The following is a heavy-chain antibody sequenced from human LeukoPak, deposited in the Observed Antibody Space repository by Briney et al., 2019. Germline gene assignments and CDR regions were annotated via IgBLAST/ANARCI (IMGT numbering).Heavy chain of an antibody. J-gene: IGHJ4*02. CDR2: INDNGHS. V-gene: IGHV4-59*12. CDR1: GGSMKNYY. CDR3: ARESADYVRGSFSDS. D-gene: IGHD3-16*01. Sequence: SETLSLTCTASGGSMKNYYWSWIRQPPGKGLEWIAYINDNGHSGYNPSLESRVTISVDTSKNHFSLRLRSVTAADSAVYYCARESADYVRGSFSDSWGQGILVTVSS.